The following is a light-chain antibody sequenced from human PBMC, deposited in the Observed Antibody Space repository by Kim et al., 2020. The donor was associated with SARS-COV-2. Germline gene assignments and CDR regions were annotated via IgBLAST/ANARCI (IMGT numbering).Light chain of an antibody. Sequence: SITIACAGSSSDIGDYKYVSWYQQHAGKAPKLIISAVTDRPSGVSYRFSGSKSGNTASLTISGLQPEDEAVYYCSSYTRSGTLYVIFGGGTKVTVL. CDR1: SSDIGDYKY. CDR2: AVT. J-gene: IGLJ2*01. V-gene: IGLV2-14*03. CDR3: SSYTRSGTLYVI.